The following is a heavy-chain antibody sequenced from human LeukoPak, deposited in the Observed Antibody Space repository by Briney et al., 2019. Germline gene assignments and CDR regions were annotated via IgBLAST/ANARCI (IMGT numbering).Heavy chain of an antibody. CDR1: GFTFSNAW. V-gene: IGHV3-15*01. CDR2: IKSKTDGGTT. J-gene: IGHJ6*02. D-gene: IGHD3-16*01. Sequence: GGSLRLSCAASGFTFSNAWMSWARQAPGKGLEWVGRIKSKTDGGTTDYAAPVKGRFTISRDDSKNTLYLQMNSLKTEDTAVYYCTTVLDDASYYYYGMDVWGQGTTVTVSS. CDR3: TTVLDDASYYYYGMDV.